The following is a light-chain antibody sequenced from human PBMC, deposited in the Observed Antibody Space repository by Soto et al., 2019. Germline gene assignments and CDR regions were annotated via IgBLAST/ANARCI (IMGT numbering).Light chain of an antibody. CDR2: GAS. CDR3: QQYGGTPLYT. CDR1: QSVSSSD. V-gene: IGKV3-20*01. Sequence: EIVLTQSPGTLSLSPGDRATLSCRASQSVSSSDLAWYQQKPGQAPRLLIYGASTRATGIPDRFSGSGSGTDFTLTISSLEPEDFAVYYCQQYGGTPLYTFGQGNKLEIK. J-gene: IGKJ2*01.